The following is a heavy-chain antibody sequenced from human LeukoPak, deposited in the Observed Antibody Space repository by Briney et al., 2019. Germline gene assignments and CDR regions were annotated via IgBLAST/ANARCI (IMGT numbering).Heavy chain of an antibody. J-gene: IGHJ4*02. CDR3: ARERRVEPPGHDY. V-gene: IGHV1-2*02. CDR1: GYTFTGYY. Sequence: ASVKVSCKASGYTFTGYYMHWVRQAPGQGLEWMGWINPNSGGTNYAQKFQGRVTMTRDTSISTAYMELSRLRSDDTAVYYCARERRVEPPGHDYWGQGTLVTVSS. CDR2: INPNSGGT. D-gene: IGHD1-14*01.